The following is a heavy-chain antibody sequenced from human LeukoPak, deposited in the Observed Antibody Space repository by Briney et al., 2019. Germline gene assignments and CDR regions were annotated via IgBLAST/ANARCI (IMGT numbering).Heavy chain of an antibody. J-gene: IGHJ4*02. CDR2: ISSSSSTI. Sequence: PGGSLRLSCAASGFTFSSYSMNWVRQAPGKGLEWVSYISSSSSTIYYADSVKGRFTISRDNAKNSLYLQMNSLKTEDTAVYYCTSEGLRYFDWLLLPHHDFDYWGQGTLVTVSS. CDR1: GFTFSSYS. D-gene: IGHD3-9*01. CDR3: TSEGLRYFDWLLLPHHDFDY. V-gene: IGHV3-48*01.